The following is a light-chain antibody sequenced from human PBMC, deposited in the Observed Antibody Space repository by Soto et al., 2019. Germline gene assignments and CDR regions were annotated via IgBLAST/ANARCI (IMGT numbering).Light chain of an antibody. CDR3: QQYGSSPPIT. Sequence: EIFLTQSPGTLSLSRWERATLSCRASQSVSSSYLAWYQQKPGQAPRLLIYGASSRATGIPDRFSGSGSGTDFTLTISRLEPEDFAVYYCQQYGSSPPITFGQGTRLEIK. J-gene: IGKJ5*01. CDR1: QSVSSSY. CDR2: GAS. V-gene: IGKV3-20*01.